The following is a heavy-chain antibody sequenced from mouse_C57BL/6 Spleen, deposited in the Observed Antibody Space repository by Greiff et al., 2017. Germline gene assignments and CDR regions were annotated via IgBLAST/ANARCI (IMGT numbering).Heavy chain of an antibody. CDR1: GYTFTDYY. Sequence: EVQLQQSGPELVKPGASVKISCKASGYTFTDYYMNWVKQSHGKSLEWIGDINPNNGGTSYNQKFKGKATLTVDKSSSTAYMELRSLTSEDSAVYYCARDHYDYALLDYWGQGTTLTVSS. CDR3: ARDHYDYALLDY. J-gene: IGHJ2*01. CDR2: INPNNGGT. D-gene: IGHD2-4*01. V-gene: IGHV1-26*01.